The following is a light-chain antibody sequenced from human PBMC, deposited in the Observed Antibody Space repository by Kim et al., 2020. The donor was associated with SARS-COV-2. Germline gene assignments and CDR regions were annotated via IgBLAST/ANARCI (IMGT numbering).Light chain of an antibody. CDR1: QSVSSSY. Sequence: EIVLTQSPGTLSLSPGERATLSCRASQSVSSSYLSWYQQKPGQAPSLLIDGASSRATGIPDRFSGSGSGTVFTLTISRLEPDDFAVYYFQQYSSSLYTFGQGTKLEI. J-gene: IGKJ2*01. CDR3: QQYSSSLYT. V-gene: IGKV3-20*01. CDR2: GAS.